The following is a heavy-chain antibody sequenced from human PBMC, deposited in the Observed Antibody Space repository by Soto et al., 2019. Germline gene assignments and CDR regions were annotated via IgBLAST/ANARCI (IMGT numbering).Heavy chain of an antibody. J-gene: IGHJ4*02. CDR1: GGSISSGGYC. D-gene: IGHD2-15*01. CDR3: ASVVVGATRQTGSDH. CDR2: IYYSGST. V-gene: IGHV4-31*03. Sequence: SETLSLTCTVSGGSISSGGYCWSWIRQHPGKGLEWIGYIYYSGSTYYNPSLKSRASISIDKSKNQFSLKLTSVNAGDTAVYFCASVVVGATRQTGSDHWGQGTLVTVSS.